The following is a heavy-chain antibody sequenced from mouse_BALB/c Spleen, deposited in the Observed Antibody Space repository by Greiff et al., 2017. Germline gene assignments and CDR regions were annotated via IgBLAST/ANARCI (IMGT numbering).Heavy chain of an antibody. CDR3: ARWDYGSSPYYFDY. J-gene: IGHJ2*01. Sequence: VQLKESGPGLVKPSQSLSLTCTVTGYSITSDYAWNWIRQFPGNKLEWMGYISYSGSTSYNPSLKSRISITRDTSKNQFFLQLNSVTTEDTATYYCARWDYGSSPYYFDYWGQGTTLTVSS. V-gene: IGHV3-2*02. CDR1: GYSITSDYA. D-gene: IGHD1-1*01. CDR2: ISYSGST.